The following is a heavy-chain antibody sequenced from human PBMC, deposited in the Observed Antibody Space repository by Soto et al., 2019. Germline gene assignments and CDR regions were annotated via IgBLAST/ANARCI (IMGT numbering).Heavy chain of an antibody. J-gene: IGHJ6*02. Sequence: PSETLSLTCTVSGGSISSGDYYWSWIRQPPGKGLEWIGYIYYSGSTYYNPSLKSRVTISVDTSKNQFSLKLSSVTAADTAVYYCPIKFCGEGISLHYHNGMDVWGQGTTATASS. CDR2: IYYSGST. V-gene: IGHV4-30-4*01. CDR1: GGSISSGDYY. D-gene: IGHD2-21*01. CDR3: PIKFCGEGISLHYHNGMDV.